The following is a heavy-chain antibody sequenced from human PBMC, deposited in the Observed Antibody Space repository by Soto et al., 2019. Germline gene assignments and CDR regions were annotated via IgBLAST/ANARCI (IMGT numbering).Heavy chain of an antibody. J-gene: IGHJ4*02. Sequence: SETLSLTCTVSGGSISSYYWSWIRQPPGKGLEWIGYIYYSGSTNYNPSLKSRVTISVDTSKNQFSLKLSSVTAADTAVYYCARFRYHSSLDYWGQGTLVTVSS. D-gene: IGHD6-13*01. CDR1: GGSISSYY. V-gene: IGHV4-59*12. CDR2: IYYSGST. CDR3: ARFRYHSSLDY.